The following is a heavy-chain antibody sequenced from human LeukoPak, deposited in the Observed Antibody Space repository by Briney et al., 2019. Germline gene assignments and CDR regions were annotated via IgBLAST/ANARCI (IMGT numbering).Heavy chain of an antibody. Sequence: SETLSLTCTVSGGSISSYYWSWIRQPAGKGLEWVGRIYTSGSTNYNPSLKSRVTMSVDTSKNQFSLKLSSVTAADTAVYYCARGPMFFGVAYCDYWGQGTLVTVSS. D-gene: IGHD3-3*01. CDR1: GGSISSYY. CDR3: ARGPMFFGVAYCDY. V-gene: IGHV4-4*07. J-gene: IGHJ4*02. CDR2: IYTSGST.